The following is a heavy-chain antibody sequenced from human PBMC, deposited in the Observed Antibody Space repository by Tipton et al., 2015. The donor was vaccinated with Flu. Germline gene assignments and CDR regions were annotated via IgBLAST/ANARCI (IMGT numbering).Heavy chain of an antibody. CDR1: GYLISSGYY. V-gene: IGHV4-38-2*01. J-gene: IGHJ4*02. CDR3: ARHTGDSVRGIIDY. Sequence: TLSLTCDVSGYLISSGYYWGWVRQPPGKGLEWIGTIYHSGSTYYNPSLKSRLTISVDTSKNQFSLKLSSVTAADTAVYYCARHTGDSVRGIIDYWGQGTLVTVSS. CDR2: IYHSGST. D-gene: IGHD3-10*02.